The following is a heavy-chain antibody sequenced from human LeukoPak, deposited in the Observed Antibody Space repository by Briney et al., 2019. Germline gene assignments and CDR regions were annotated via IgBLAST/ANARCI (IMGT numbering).Heavy chain of an antibody. CDR2: INPSGGST. D-gene: IGHD3-10*01. CDR1: GYTFTSYY. Sequence: ASVKVSCKASGYTFTSYYMHWVRQAPGQGLEWMGVINPSGGSTSYAQKFQGRVTMTRDTSTSTVYMELSSLRSEDTAVYYCARVRFGKFGTVYWGQGTLVTVSS. CDR3: ARVRFGKFGTVY. J-gene: IGHJ4*02. V-gene: IGHV1-46*01.